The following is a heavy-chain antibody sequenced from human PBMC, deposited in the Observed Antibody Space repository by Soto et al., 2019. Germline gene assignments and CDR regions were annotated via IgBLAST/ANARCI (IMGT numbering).Heavy chain of an antibody. D-gene: IGHD2-15*01. J-gene: IGHJ6*02. CDR3: TRPGYCSGGSCYDYYYGMDL. Sequence: EVQLVESGGGLVQPGGSLKLSCAASGFTFSGSAMHWVRQASGKGLEWVGRIRSKANSYATAYAASVKGRFTISRDDSKNTAYLQMNSLKTEDTAVYYCTRPGYCSGGSCYDYYYGMDLWGQGTTVTVSS. V-gene: IGHV3-73*01. CDR1: GFTFSGSA. CDR2: IRSKANSYAT.